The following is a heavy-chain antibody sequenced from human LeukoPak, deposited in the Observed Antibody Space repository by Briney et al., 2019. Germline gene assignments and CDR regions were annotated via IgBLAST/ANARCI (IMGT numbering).Heavy chain of an antibody. V-gene: IGHV3-9*01. CDR1: GFTFDDYA. CDR2: ISWNSGRL. J-gene: IGHJ4*02. D-gene: IGHD5-24*01. CDR3: AMMARGSTVDY. Sequence: PGRSLRLSCAASGFTFDDYAMHWVRQAPGKGLEWVSGISWNSGRLGYADSVKRRFTISRDNAKNSLYLQMNSLRAEDTALYYCAMMARGSTVDYWGQGTLVTVSS.